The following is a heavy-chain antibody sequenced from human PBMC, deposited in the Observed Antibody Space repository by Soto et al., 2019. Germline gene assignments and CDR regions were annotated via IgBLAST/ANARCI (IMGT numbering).Heavy chain of an antibody. J-gene: IGHJ3*02. CDR3: ARGNAFRGVGHDAFDI. CDR1: GFTFSDYY. Sequence: PGGSLRLSCAASGFTFSDYYMSWIRQAPGKGLEWVSYISSSSRYTNYADSVKGRFTISRDNAKNSLYLQMNSLRAEDTAVYYCARGNAFRGVGHDAFDIWGQGTMVT. D-gene: IGHD3-10*01. CDR2: ISSSSRYT. V-gene: IGHV3-11*05.